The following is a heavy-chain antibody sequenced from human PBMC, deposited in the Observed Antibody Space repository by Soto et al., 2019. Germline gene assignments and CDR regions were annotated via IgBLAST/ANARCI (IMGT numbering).Heavy chain of an antibody. D-gene: IGHD3-22*01. CDR2: INHSGST. J-gene: IGHJ6*02. V-gene: IGHV4-34*01. CDR3: ARGEDDSSGYYAGFYYYYYGMDV. CDR1: GGSFSGYY. Sequence: SETLSLTCAVYGGSFSGYYWSWIRQPPGKGLEWIGEINHSGSTNYNPSIKSRDTISVDTSKNQLSMKLSSVTAADTAVYYCARGEDDSSGYYAGFYYYYYGMDVWGQGTTVT.